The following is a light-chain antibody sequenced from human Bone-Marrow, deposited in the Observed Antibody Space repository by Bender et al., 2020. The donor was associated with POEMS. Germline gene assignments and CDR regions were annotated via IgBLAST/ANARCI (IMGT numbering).Light chain of an antibody. CDR1: SSNIGTNP. CDR2: INN. CDR3: AAWEDSLNGWV. J-gene: IGLJ3*02. Sequence: QSVPIQPPSASGTPGQRVTISCSGSSSNIGTNPVNWYQQLPGTAPKLLIYINNQRPSGVPDRFSGSKSGTSASLAISGLQSEDEADYYCAAWEDSLNGWVFGGGTKLTVL. V-gene: IGLV1-44*01.